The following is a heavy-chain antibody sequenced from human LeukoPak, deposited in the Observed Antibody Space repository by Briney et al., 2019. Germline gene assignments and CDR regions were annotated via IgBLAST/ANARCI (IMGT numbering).Heavy chain of an antibody. CDR2: ISYDGSNK. CDR3: ARDATYLYYYGMDV. CDR1: GFTFSSYA. Sequence: GGYLRLSCAASGFTFSSYAMHWLRQAPGKGLEGVAVISYDGSNKYYADSVKGRFTISRDNSKNTLYLQMNSLRAEDTAVYYCARDATYLYYYGMDVWGKGTTVTVSS. J-gene: IGHJ6*04. D-gene: IGHD2-15*01. V-gene: IGHV3-30*04.